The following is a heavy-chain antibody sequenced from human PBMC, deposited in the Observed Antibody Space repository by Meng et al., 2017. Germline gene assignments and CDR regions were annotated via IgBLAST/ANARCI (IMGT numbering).Heavy chain of an antibody. CDR1: GGSISSYY. D-gene: IGHD6-13*01. J-gene: IGHJ5*02. CDR2: IYYSGST. V-gene: IGHV4-59*01. Sequence: SETLSLTCTVSGGSISSYYWSWIRQPPGKGLEWIGYIYYSGSTNYNPSLKSRVTISVDTSKNQFSLKLSSVTAADTAVYSCARQGGIAAAGTVWFDPWGQGTLVTVSS. CDR3: ARQGGIAAAGTVWFDP.